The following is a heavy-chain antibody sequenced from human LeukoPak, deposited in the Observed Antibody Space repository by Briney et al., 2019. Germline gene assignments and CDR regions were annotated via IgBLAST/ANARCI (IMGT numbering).Heavy chain of an antibody. CDR3: ARGPRALVGVITRYYDYYMDV. V-gene: IGHV3-7*01. CDR2: IKQDASEK. J-gene: IGHJ6*03. CDR1: GFTFSSYW. D-gene: IGHD3-10*01. Sequence: PGGSLRLSCAASGFTFSSYWMSWVRQAPGKGLEWVANIKQDASEKYYVDSVKGRFTISRDNANNSLYLQMNSLRVEDTAVYYCARGPRALVGVITRYYDYYMDVWGKGTTVSVSS.